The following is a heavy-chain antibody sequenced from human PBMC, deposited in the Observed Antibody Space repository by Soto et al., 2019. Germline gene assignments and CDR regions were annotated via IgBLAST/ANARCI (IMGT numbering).Heavy chain of an antibody. J-gene: IGHJ6*02. CDR1: GGSFSSDSFI. D-gene: IGHD1-26*01. CDR3: ARDHKWDGMDV. V-gene: IGHV4-31*03. Sequence: TLSLTCSVSGGSFSSDSFIWSWVRQFPGKGLEWIGYINYSGTTYYNPSLRSRITMSVDTSKNQFSLNLSSVTAADTAVYYCARDHKWDGMDVWGQGTTV. CDR2: INYSGTT.